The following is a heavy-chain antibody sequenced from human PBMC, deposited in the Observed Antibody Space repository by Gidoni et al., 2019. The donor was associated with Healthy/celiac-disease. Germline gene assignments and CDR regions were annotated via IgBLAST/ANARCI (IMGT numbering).Heavy chain of an antibody. V-gene: IGHV4-39*07. CDR2: IYYSGST. D-gene: IGHD4-17*01. Sequence: QLQLQESGPGLVKPSETLSPTCTVSGCSISSSSYYWGWIRQPPGKGLEWIGSIYYSGSTYYNPSLKSRVTISVDTSKNQFSLKLSSVTAADTAVYYCARDFFGDYAYYWGQGTLVTVSS. CDR3: ARDFFGDYAYY. CDR1: GCSISSSSYY. J-gene: IGHJ4*02.